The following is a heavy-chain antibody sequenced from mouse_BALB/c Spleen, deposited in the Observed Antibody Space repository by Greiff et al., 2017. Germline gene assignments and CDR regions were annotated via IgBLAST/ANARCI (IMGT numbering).Heavy chain of an antibody. V-gene: IGHV3-2*02. J-gene: IGHJ2*01. CDR2: ISYSGST. D-gene: IGHD4-1*01. Sequence: EVKLQESGPGLVKPSQSLSLTCTVTGYSITSDYAWNWIRQFPGNKLEWMGYISYSGSTSYNPSLKSRISITRDTSKNQFFLQLNSVTTEDTATYYCARSGNWEWGQGTTLTVSS. CDR3: ARSGNWE. CDR1: GYSITSDYA.